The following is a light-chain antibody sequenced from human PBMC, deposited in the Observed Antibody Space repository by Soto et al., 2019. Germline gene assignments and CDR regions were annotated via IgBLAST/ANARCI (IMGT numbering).Light chain of an antibody. V-gene: IGKV3-11*01. J-gene: IGKJ4*01. Sequence: EVVLTQSPATLSLYPGERATLSCRASQSVDTYLAWYQHRPGQAPRLLIYDASNRATGISARFSGSGFGTDFTLTISSLEPEDCGVYYCQNRNRWPLASGGGTRVDIK. CDR3: QNRNRWPLA. CDR1: QSVDTY. CDR2: DAS.